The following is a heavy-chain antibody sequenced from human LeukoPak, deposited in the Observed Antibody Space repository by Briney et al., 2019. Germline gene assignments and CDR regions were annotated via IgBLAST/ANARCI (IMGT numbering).Heavy chain of an antibody. CDR2: INPNSGGT. CDR3: ARGNWNYMDYYYMDV. V-gene: IGHV1-2*02. Sequence: ASVKVSCKASGYSFTGYYMHWVRQAPGQGLEWMGWINPNSGGTKYAQKFQGRVTMTRDTSISTAYMELSRLRSDDTAVYYCARGNWNYMDYYYMDVWGKGTTVTVSS. J-gene: IGHJ6*03. CDR1: GYSFTGYY. D-gene: IGHD1-7*01.